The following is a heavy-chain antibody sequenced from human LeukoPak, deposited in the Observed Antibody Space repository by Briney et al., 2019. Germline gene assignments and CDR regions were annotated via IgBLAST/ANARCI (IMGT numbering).Heavy chain of an antibody. CDR2: TSDSGNT. D-gene: IGHD3-22*01. CDR3: AGQHDSNGYYFY. Sequence: KPSETMSLTCSVTGRSIRNFYCSWMRPPPGKGLGWIGYTSDSGNTYYNPSLKSRVTISVDTSKNQFSLKVTSATAADTAVYYCAGQHDSNGYYFYWGQGTLVTVSS. CDR1: GRSIRNFY. V-gene: IGHV4-59*01. J-gene: IGHJ4*02.